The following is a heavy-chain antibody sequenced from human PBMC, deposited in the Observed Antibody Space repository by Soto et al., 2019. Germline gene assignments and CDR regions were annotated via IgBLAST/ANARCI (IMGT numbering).Heavy chain of an antibody. V-gene: IGHV1-69*13. D-gene: IGHD2-21*02. CDR1: GGTFNKFA. CDR2: IIPVFRSA. CDR3: ARRYCASDNCPLFYYFVDL. J-gene: IGHJ6*02. Sequence: RASVKVSCKASGGTFNKFAFSWVRQAPGQGFEWMGGIIPVFRSANYAQRFRGRITITADEYTSTVYLYLNDLRSDDTAVYYCARRYCASDNCPLFYYFVDLWGLGTTVTVS.